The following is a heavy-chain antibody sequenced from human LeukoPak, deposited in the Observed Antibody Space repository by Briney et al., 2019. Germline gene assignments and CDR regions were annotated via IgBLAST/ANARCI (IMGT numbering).Heavy chain of an antibody. Sequence: PSETLSLTCTVSGGSISRYYWSWIRRPPGKGLEWIGYIDDSGNTNYNPSLKSQVSISVDRSKNRFSLKLSFVTAADTAVYYCARSDYHGSGSHTVFDAFDIWGQGTRVTVSS. CDR1: GGSISRYY. J-gene: IGHJ3*02. CDR3: ARSDYHGSGSHTVFDAFDI. D-gene: IGHD3-10*01. V-gene: IGHV4-59*01. CDR2: IDDSGNT.